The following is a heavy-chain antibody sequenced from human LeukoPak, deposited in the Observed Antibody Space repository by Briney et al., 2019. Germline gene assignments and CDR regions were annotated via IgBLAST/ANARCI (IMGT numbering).Heavy chain of an antibody. CDR3: ARQSSGWFFDP. CDR1: GGSISSYY. V-gene: IGHV4-59*08. D-gene: IGHD6-19*01. Sequence: SETLSLTCTGSGGSISSYYWSWIRQPPGKGLEWIGYIYYSGSTNYNPSLKSRVTISVDTSKNQFSLKLSSVTAADTAVYYCARQSSGWFFDPWGQGTLVTVSS. J-gene: IGHJ5*02. CDR2: IYYSGST.